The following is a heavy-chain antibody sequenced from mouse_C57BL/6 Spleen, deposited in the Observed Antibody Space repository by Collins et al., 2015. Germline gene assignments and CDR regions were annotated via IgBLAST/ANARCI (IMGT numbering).Heavy chain of an antibody. CDR2: IYPGDGDT. D-gene: IGHD2-13*01. Sequence: QVQLQQSGAELVKPGASVKISCKASGYAFSSYWMNWVKQRPGKGLEWIGQIYPGDGDTNYNGKFKGKATLTADKSSSTAYMQLSSLTSEDSAVYFCARRVTGRYFDYWGQGTTLTVSS. CDR1: GYAFSSYW. J-gene: IGHJ2*01. V-gene: IGHV1-80*01. CDR3: ARRVTGRYFDY.